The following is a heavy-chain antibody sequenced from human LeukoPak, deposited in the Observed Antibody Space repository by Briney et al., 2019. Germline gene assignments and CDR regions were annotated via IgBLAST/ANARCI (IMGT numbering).Heavy chain of an antibody. D-gene: IGHD6-6*01. CDR1: GYTFTSYD. J-gene: IGHJ3*02. CDR3: ARRSSSSDAFDI. CDR2: INPSGGST. V-gene: IGHV1-46*01. Sequence: ASVKVSCKASGYTFTSYDINWVRQATGQGVEWMGIINPSGGSTSYAQKFQGRVTMTRDMSTSTAYLQWSSLKASDTAMYYCARRSSSSDAFDIWGQGTMVTVSS.